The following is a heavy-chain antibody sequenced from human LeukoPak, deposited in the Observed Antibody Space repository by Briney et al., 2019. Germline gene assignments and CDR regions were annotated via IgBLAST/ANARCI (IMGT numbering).Heavy chain of an antibody. CDR1: GFSFSNYV. CDR2: IMPNGETR. D-gene: IGHD2-15*01. Sequence: GGSLRLSCAASGFSFSNYVMHWVRQAPGKGLEYVSAIMPNGETRGYANSMKGRFTISRDNSKNTLYLQMGSLRAEDMAIYYCARDRGGGSAFDIWGQGTLVTVSS. CDR3: ARDRGGGSAFDI. J-gene: IGHJ3*02. V-gene: IGHV3-64*01.